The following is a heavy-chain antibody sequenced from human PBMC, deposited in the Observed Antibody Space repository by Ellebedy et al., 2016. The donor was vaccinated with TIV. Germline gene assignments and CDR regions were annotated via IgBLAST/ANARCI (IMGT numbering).Heavy chain of an antibody. J-gene: IGHJ4*02. CDR3: ARSPPYSGSHDFYFDY. Sequence: ASVKVSXKASGYTFIDYYMNWVRQAPGQGLEWMGIINLSRGNTAYAQKFEGRITMTRDTSTTTVYMELSSLRSEDTAVYYCARSPPYSGSHDFYFDYWGQGTLVTVSS. CDR1: GYTFIDYY. V-gene: IGHV1-46*01. CDR2: INLSRGNT. D-gene: IGHD1-26*01.